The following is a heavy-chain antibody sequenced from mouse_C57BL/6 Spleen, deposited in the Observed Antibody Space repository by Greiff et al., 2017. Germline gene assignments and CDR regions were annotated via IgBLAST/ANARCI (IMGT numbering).Heavy chain of an antibody. CDR2: ISDGGSYT. V-gene: IGHV5-4*03. CDR3: ARAGSSGYFDY. J-gene: IGHJ2*01. CDR1: GFTFSSYA. D-gene: IGHD3-2*02. Sequence: EVMLVESGGGLVKPGGSLKLSCAASGFTFSSYAMSWVRQTPEKRLEWVATISDGGSYTYYPDNVKGRFTISRDNAKNNLYLQMSHLKAEDTAMYYCARAGSSGYFDYWGQGTTLTVSS.